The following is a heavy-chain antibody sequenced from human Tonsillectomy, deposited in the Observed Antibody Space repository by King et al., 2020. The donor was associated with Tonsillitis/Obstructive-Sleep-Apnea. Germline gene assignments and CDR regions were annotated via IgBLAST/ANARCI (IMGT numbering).Heavy chain of an antibody. CDR1: GGSFSGYY. V-gene: IGHV4-34*01. D-gene: IGHD2-21*01. CDR2: INHSGST. CDR3: ARDWNYYYYYMDG. Sequence: VQLQQWGAGLLKPSETLSLTCAVYGGSFSGYYWSWIRQPPGKGLEWIGEINHSGSTNFNPSLKSRVTISVDTSKNQFSLKLSSVTAADTAVYYCARDWNYYYYYMDGWGKGTTVTVSS. J-gene: IGHJ6*03.